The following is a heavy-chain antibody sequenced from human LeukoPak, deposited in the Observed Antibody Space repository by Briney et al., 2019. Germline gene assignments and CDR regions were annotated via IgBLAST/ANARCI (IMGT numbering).Heavy chain of an antibody. Sequence: PGGSLRLSCAASGFTFDDYAMHWVRQAPGKGLEWVSGISWNSGSIGYADSVKGRFTISRDNAKNSLYLQMNSLRAEDTALYYCAKSGRAKYYDFWSGSSGLAFDYWGQGTLVTVSS. D-gene: IGHD3-3*01. V-gene: IGHV3-9*01. CDR2: ISWNSGSI. CDR1: GFTFDDYA. CDR3: AKSGRAKYYDFWSGSSGLAFDY. J-gene: IGHJ4*02.